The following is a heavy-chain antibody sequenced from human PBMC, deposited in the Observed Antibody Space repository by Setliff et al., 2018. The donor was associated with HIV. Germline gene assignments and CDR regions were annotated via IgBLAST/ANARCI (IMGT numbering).Heavy chain of an antibody. CDR3: ARDRPPSTVDMLGAFDR. CDR2: IYYTGTT. V-gene: IGHV4-59*12. D-gene: IGHD4-17*01. CDR1: RGPISRFY. J-gene: IGHJ3*02. Sequence: SETLSLTCIVSRGPISRFYWSWIRQPPGKGLEWIGYIYYTGTTNYNPSLKSRVTISVDTSKKQLSLKLSSVTAADTAVYYCARDRPPSTVDMLGAFDRWGQGTMVTVSS.